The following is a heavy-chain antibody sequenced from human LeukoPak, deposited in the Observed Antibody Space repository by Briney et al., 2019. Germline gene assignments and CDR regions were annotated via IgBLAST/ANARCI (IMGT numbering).Heavy chain of an antibody. V-gene: IGHV3-23*01. CDR2: ISGSGGST. J-gene: IGHJ4*02. CDR1: GFTFSNFA. Sequence: GGSLRLSCVASGFTFSNFAMSWVRQAPGKGLEGVSSISGSGGSTYYADSVKGRFPISRDNSKNTLYLQMNDLGADDTAVYYCARDNYYGSGSYTAYWGQGTLVTVSS. CDR3: ARDNYYGSGSYTAY. D-gene: IGHD3-10*01.